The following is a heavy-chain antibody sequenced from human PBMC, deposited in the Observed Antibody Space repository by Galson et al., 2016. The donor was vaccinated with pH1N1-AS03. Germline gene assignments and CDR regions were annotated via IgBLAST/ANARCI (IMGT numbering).Heavy chain of an antibody. CDR1: GFSLSTSGVG. J-gene: IGHJ5*02. V-gene: IGHV2-5*02. CDR2: IYWDDDK. Sequence: PALVKPTQTLTLTCTFSGFSLSTSGVGVGWIRQPPGKALEWLALIYWDDDKRYSPSLTSRLTITKDTSKNQVVLTMTNMDPVDTATYYCVHGHGYYGSGSYGEVDPWGQGMLVTVSS. CDR3: VHGHGYYGSGSYGEVDP. D-gene: IGHD3-10*01.